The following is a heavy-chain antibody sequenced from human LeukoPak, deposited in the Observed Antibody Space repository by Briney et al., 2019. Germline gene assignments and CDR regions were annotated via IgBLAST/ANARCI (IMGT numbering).Heavy chain of an antibody. CDR3: ASLDYDSSGYYI. CDR2: INPNSGGT. CDR1: GYTFTGYD. J-gene: IGHJ4*02. V-gene: IGHV1-2*02. D-gene: IGHD3-22*01. Sequence: GASVKVSCKASGYTFTGYDIHWVRQAPGQGLEWMGWINPNSGGTNYAQKFQGRVTMTRATSISTAYMELSRLRSDDTAVYYCASLDYDSSGYYIWGQGTLVTVSS.